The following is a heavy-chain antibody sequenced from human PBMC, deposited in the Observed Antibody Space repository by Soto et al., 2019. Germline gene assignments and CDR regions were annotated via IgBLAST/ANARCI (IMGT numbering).Heavy chain of an antibody. CDR1: GFDASVNF. CDR3: VREKYYYGMDV. CDR2: INNAGTT. J-gene: IGHJ6*02. Sequence: EVQLVESGGTLVQPGGSLKLSCAASGFDASVNFMTWVRQAPGKGLEWVTAINNAGTTFYADSVKGRFSISRDDSKNTLYLQMNNLSVEDRAMYYCVREKYYYGMDVWGQGTAVTVSS. V-gene: IGHV3-66*01.